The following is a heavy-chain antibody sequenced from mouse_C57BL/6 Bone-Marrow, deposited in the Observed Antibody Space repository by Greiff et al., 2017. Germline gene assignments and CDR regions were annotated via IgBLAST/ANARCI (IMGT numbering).Heavy chain of an antibody. J-gene: IGHJ2*02. CDR2: RWSGGST. D-gene: IGHD3-1*01. Sequence: QVQLKESGPGLVQPSQSLSITCKVSGFSLTSYGVHWVRQSPGKGLEWLGVRWSGGSTDYNAPFISRLSFCKDNSMSQVFFKMNSLQADDTAIYNCAIEGFSRYWGQGTSLTFSS. CDR1: GFSLTSYG. CDR3: AIEGFSRY. V-gene: IGHV2-2*01.